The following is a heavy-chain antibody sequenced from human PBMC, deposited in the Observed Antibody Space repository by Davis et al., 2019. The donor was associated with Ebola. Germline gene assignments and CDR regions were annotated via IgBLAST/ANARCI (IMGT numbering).Heavy chain of an antibody. V-gene: IGHV3-74*01. D-gene: IGHD2-15*01. CDR1: GVTFSDYY. CDR3: ARGDKLLSYGMDV. J-gene: IGHJ6*04. CDR2: INSDGSST. Sequence: GESPKISCAAPGVTFSDYYMSWIRQAPGKGLVWVSRINSDGSSTSYADSVKGRFTISRDNAKNTLYLQMNSLRAEDTAVYYCARGDKLLSYGMDVWGKGTTVTVSS.